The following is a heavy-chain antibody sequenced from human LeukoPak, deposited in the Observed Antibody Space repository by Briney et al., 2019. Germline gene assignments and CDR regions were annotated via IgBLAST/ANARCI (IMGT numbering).Heavy chain of an antibody. CDR3: AKEKSSGWHDAFDI. V-gene: IGHV3-30*02. CDR1: GFIFSSYG. D-gene: IGHD6-19*01. Sequence: GGSLRLSCAASGFIFSSYGMHWVRQAPGKGLEWVAFIRYDGTNKYYADSVKGRFTISRDDSKNTLYLQMSSLRAEDTAVYYCAKEKSSGWHDAFDIGGQGPTVTVSS. J-gene: IGHJ3*02. CDR2: IRYDGTNK.